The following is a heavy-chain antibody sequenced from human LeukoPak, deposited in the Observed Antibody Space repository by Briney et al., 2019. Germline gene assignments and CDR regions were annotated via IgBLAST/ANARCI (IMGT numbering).Heavy chain of an antibody. Sequence: PGRSLRLSCAASGFTFDDYAMHWVRQAPGKGLGWVSGISWNSGSIGYADSVKGRFTISRDNAKNSLYLQMNSLRAEDTALYYCAKDHSGWFDYYFDYWGQGTLVTVSS. D-gene: IGHD6-19*01. CDR1: GFTFDDYA. J-gene: IGHJ4*02. CDR3: AKDHSGWFDYYFDY. V-gene: IGHV3-9*01. CDR2: ISWNSGSI.